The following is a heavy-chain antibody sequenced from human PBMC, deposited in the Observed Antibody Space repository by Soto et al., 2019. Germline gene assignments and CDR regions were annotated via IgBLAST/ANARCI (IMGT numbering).Heavy chain of an antibody. Sequence: ASVKVSCKASGYTFTSYGISWVRQAPGQGLEWMGWISAYNGNTNYAQKLQGRVTMTTDTSTSTAYMELRSLRSDDTAVYYCARSRPIMITFGGVIPGDYGMDVWGQGTTVTVSS. CDR2: ISAYNGNT. CDR3: ARSRPIMITFGGVIPGDYGMDV. V-gene: IGHV1-18*01. CDR1: GYTFTSYG. D-gene: IGHD3-16*02. J-gene: IGHJ6*02.